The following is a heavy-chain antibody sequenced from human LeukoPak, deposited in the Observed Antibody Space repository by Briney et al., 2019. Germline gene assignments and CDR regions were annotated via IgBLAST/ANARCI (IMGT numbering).Heavy chain of an antibody. Sequence: ASVKVSCKASGGTFSSYPITWVRQAPGQGLEWMGGIIPIFGTANYAQKFQGRVTITADESTSTAYMELSSLRSEDTAVYYCARDPLWAYDILTGYYYDGMDVWGQGTTVTASS. CDR3: ARDPLWAYDILTGYYYDGMDV. D-gene: IGHD3-9*01. V-gene: IGHV1-69*01. CDR1: GGTFSSYP. J-gene: IGHJ6*02. CDR2: IIPIFGTA.